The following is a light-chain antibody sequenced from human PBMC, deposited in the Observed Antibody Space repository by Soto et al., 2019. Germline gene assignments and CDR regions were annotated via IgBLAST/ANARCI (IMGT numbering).Light chain of an antibody. Sequence: DIQMTQSPSSLSASVGDTVTITCRASQSITNYLTWFQQKPGKAPSLLIFAADNLQDGVPSRFSGSGSGRDFSLTISSKQPEDFATYYCQQSYDMPWTFGQGTKVEIK. CDR2: AAD. V-gene: IGKV1-39*01. J-gene: IGKJ1*01. CDR1: QSITNY. CDR3: QQSYDMPWT.